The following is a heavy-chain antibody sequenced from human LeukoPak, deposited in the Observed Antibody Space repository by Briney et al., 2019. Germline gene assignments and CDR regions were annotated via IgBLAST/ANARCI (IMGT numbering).Heavy chain of an antibody. CDR1: GYTFTGYY. J-gene: IGHJ4*02. CDR3: ARKFSYDSSGYTY. V-gene: IGHV1-2*02. CDR2: INPNSGGT. D-gene: IGHD3-22*01. Sequence: GASVKVSCKASGYTFTGYYMHWVRQAPGQGLEWMGWINPNSGGTNYAQKFQGRVTMTRDTSISTAYVELSRLRSDDTAVYYCARKFSYDSSGYTYWGQGTLVTVSS.